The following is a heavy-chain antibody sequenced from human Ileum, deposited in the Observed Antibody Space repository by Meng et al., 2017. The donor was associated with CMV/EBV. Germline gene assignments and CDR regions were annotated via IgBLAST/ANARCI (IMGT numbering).Heavy chain of an antibody. CDR1: TFRNYA. CDR2: IIPILGTA. CDR3: ARDRYYDSSGYYFESAY. V-gene: IGHV1-69*06. J-gene: IGHJ4*02. Sequence: TFRNYAISWMRQAPGQGLEWMGGIIPILGTANYAPKFQGRLTITADKSTTTAYMELSSLRSEDTAVYYCARDRYYDSSGYYFESAYWGEGTLVTVSS. D-gene: IGHD3-22*01.